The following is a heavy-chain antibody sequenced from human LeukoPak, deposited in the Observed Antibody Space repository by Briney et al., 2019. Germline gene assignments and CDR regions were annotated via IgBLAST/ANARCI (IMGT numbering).Heavy chain of an antibody. J-gene: IGHJ4*02. CDR2: ISNSGYSA. Sequence: GGSLRLSCAASGFTFSSYAMSWVRQAPGKGLEWVSGISNSGYSAFYADSVKGRFTISRDSSKKTLYLQMDSLRAEDAAVYYCAKASSDYDKFPFFDYWGQGTPVTVSS. V-gene: IGHV3-23*01. CDR3: AKASSDYDKFPFFDY. CDR1: GFTFSSYA. D-gene: IGHD5-12*01.